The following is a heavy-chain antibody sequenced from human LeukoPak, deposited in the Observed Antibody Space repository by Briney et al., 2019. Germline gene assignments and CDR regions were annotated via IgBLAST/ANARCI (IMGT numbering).Heavy chain of an antibody. Sequence: ASVTVSCKASGYTFTAYYMHWVRQAPGQGLEWMGWINSNSGDTNYAQKFHGRVTMTRDTSISTAYMELTRLTSDDTAVYYCVRLLAEGNYWGQGTLVTVSS. CDR2: INSNSGDT. D-gene: IGHD2-15*01. CDR3: VRLLAEGNY. CDR1: GYTFTAYY. J-gene: IGHJ4*02. V-gene: IGHV1-2*02.